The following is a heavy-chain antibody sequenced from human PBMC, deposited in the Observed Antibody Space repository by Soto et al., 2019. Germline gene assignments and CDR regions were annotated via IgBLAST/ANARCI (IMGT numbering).Heavy chain of an antibody. V-gene: IGHV5-10-1*01. CDR2: IDPSDSYT. Sequence: EPQKDCWRGSGYSSIGFGISWMRKMPEKGVECMGSIDPSDSYTNYSPSFQGHVTISADKSISTAYLQWSSLKASDTAMYYCARLMGYSSSWHHYYYHGMDIWGQGTTVTVSS. CDR1: GYSSIGFG. D-gene: IGHD6-13*01. CDR3: ARLMGYSSSWHHYYYHGMDI. J-gene: IGHJ6*02.